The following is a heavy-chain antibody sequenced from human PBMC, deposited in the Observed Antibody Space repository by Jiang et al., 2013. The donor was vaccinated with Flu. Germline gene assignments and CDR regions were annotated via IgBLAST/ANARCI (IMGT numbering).Heavy chain of an antibody. CDR1: GYTFTGYY. V-gene: IGHV1-2*02. Sequence: SGAEVKKPGASVKVSCKASGYTFTGYYMHWVRQAPGQGLEWMGWINPNSGGTNYAQNFQGRVTMTRDTSISTAYMELSSLRSDDTAMYYCARDWSGGYNYGYNFDYWGQGTLVTVSS. CDR2: INPNSGGT. CDR3: ARDWSGGYNYGYNFDY. J-gene: IGHJ4*02. D-gene: IGHD5-18*01.